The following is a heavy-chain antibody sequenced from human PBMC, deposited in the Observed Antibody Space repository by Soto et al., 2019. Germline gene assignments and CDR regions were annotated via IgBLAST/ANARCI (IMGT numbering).Heavy chain of an antibody. Sequence: QVQLQQWGAGLLKPSETLSLTCAVYGGSFSGYYWSWIRQPPGKGLEWIGEINHSGSTNYNPSLKSRGTLSVDTSKNQFALKLSSVTAADTAVYYCARGRGVLLWFGEYGQFDYWGQGTLVTVSS. CDR1: GGSFSGYY. V-gene: IGHV4-34*01. CDR3: ARGRGVLLWFGEYGQFDY. J-gene: IGHJ4*02. D-gene: IGHD3-10*01. CDR2: INHSGST.